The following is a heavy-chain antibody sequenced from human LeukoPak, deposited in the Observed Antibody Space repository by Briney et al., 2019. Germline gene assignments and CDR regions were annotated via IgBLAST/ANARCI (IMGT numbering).Heavy chain of an antibody. Sequence: SVKVSCKASGGTFTSYAISWVRQAPGQGLEWMGGIIPIFDITDYAQKFQGRVTITADESTSTAYMELSSLRSEDTAVYYCAIWERGFGELSPANFDYWGQGTLVTVSS. D-gene: IGHD3-10*01. CDR1: GGTFTSYA. CDR2: IIPIFDIT. V-gene: IGHV1-69*13. CDR3: AIWERGFGELSPANFDY. J-gene: IGHJ4*02.